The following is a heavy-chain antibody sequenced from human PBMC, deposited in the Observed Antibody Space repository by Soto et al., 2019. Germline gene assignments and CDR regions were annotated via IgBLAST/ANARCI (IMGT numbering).Heavy chain of an antibody. V-gene: IGHV3-21*01. J-gene: IGHJ6*02. CDR1: GFTFSTYS. D-gene: IGHD2-2*02. CDR3: AREYTAWPLAYGLDV. CDR2: ISSRSDI. Sequence: GGSLRLSXVGSGFTFSTYSINWVRQAPGKGLEWVSSISSRSDIYYADSVKGRFTISRDNAKDSVSLQMNSLRAEDTAVYYCAREYTAWPLAYGLDVWGQGTTVTVSS.